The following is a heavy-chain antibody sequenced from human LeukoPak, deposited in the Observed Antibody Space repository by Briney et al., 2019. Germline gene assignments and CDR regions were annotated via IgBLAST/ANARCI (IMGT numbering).Heavy chain of an antibody. CDR3: AKGAGGFSYYNWFDP. V-gene: IGHV4-39*07. J-gene: IGHJ5*02. D-gene: IGHD5-18*01. CDR1: GGSISSSPYY. CDR2: IYYSGTT. Sequence: SETLSLSCTVSGGSISSSPYYWGWIRQPPGKGLEWIGSIYYSGTTHYNPSLESRVTISVDTSKNQFSLKLASVTAADTAIYYCAKGAGGFSYYNWFDPWGQGTLVTVSS.